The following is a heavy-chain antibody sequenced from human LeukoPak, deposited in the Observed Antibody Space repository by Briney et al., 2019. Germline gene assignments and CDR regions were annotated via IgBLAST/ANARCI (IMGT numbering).Heavy chain of an antibody. CDR1: GFTFSNAW. D-gene: IGHD3/OR15-3a*01. V-gene: IGHV3-66*01. J-gene: IGHJ3*02. CDR2: IYSGGNT. CDR3: ARGGLENAFDI. Sequence: PGGSLRLSCAASGFTFSNAWMSWVRQAPGKGLEWVSVIYSGGNTDYADSVKGRFTISRDNSKNMLYLQMKSLRAEDTAVYYCARGGLENAFDIWGQGTMVTVSS.